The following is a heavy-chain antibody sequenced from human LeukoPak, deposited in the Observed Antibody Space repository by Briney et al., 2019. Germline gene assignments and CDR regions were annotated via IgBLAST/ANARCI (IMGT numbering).Heavy chain of an antibody. J-gene: IGHJ6*02. Sequence: PSETLSLTCALYGGSFSGSYWSWIRHPPGEGLGRMGEIKQIGSNTYNPSLKSRVPLPVATSKSQFSLKLSSVTAADTAVYYCATNRPRHYYDSSGYYLPIRYYYYGMDVWGQGTTVTVSS. CDR2: IKQIGSN. V-gene: IGHV4-34*01. CDR3: ATNRPRHYYDSSGYYLPIRYYYYGMDV. CDR1: GGSFSGSY. D-gene: IGHD3-22*01.